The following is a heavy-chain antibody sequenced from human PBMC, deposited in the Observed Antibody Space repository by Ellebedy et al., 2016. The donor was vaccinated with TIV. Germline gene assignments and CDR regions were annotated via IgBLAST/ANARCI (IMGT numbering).Heavy chain of an antibody. Sequence: GGSLRLSCAASGFTFSSHWMQWVRQVPGKGLLWVSRISPDGSDTKYADSVKGRFTVSRDNAKNTLYLQMSSLRGENTAVYYCAKVGSCPACWFDPWGQGTLVTVSS. CDR3: AKVGSCPACWFDP. V-gene: IGHV3-74*03. CDR1: GFTFSSHW. J-gene: IGHJ5*02. CDR2: ISPDGSDT. D-gene: IGHD1-26*01.